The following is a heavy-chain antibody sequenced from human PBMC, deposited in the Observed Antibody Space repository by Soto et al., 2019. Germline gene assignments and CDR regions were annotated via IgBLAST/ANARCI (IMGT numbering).Heavy chain of an antibody. CDR1: GFTFSSYD. J-gene: IGHJ6*02. Sequence: EVQLVESGGGLVQPGGSLRLSCAASGFTFSSYDMHWVHQATGKGLEWVSAIGTAGDTYYPGSVKGRFTISRENAKNSWYLQMNSLRAEDTAVYYCARSEYSSPMDVWGQGTTVTVSS. CDR3: ARSEYSSPMDV. CDR2: IGTAGDT. D-gene: IGHD6-6*01. V-gene: IGHV3-13*01.